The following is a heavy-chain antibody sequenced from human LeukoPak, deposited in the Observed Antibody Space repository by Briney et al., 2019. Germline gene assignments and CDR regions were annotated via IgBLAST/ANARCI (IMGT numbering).Heavy chain of an antibody. CDR3: NTDHLVRGDGGY. V-gene: IGHV3-23*01. D-gene: IGHD3-10*01. CDR2: ISGSGGST. Sequence: PGGSLRLSCAASGFTFSSYAMSWVRQAPGKGLDWVSAISGSGGSTYYADSVKGRFTISRDNSKNTLYLQMNSLRAEDTAVYYCNTDHLVRGDGGYWGQGTLVTVSS. J-gene: IGHJ4*02. CDR1: GFTFSSYA.